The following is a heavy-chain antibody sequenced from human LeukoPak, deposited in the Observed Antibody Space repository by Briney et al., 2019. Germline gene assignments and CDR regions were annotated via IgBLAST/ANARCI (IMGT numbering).Heavy chain of an antibody. CDR1: GLTFGGYG. CDR2: IRQDGGGK. V-gene: IGHV3-7*03. D-gene: IGHD1-7*01. CDR3: AKDSRYNWNSYAFDI. Sequence: GGSLRLSGAASGLTFGGYGMSWVRQAPGKGLEWVANIRQDGGGKYYVDSVKGRFTISRDNPKNSLYLQMNSLRAEDTAVYYCAKDSRYNWNSYAFDIWGQGTMVTVSS. J-gene: IGHJ3*02.